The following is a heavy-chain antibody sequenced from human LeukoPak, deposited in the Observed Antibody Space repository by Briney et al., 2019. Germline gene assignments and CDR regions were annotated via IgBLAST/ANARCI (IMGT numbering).Heavy chain of an antibody. D-gene: IGHD6-19*01. V-gene: IGHV1-69*05. J-gene: IGHJ3*02. CDR1: GGTFSSYA. CDR2: IIPIFGTA. Sequence: ASVKVSCKASGGTFSSYAISWVRQAPGQGLEWMGGIIPIFGTANYAQKFQGRVTITTDESTSTAYMELSSLRSEDTAVYYCARGWAVAATYDAFDIWGQGTMVTVSS. CDR3: ARGWAVAATYDAFDI.